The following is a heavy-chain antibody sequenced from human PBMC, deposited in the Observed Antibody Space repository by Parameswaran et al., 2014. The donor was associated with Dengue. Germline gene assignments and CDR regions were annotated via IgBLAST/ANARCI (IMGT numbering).Heavy chain of an antibody. J-gene: IGHJ4*02. Sequence: WVRQAPGQGLEWMGWISAYNGNTKYAQNLQGRVTLTTDTSTSTAYMELSSLRSDDTAVYYCARDGGESLLPIDYWGQGTLVTVSS. CDR2: ISAYNGNT. CDR3: ARDGGESLLPIDY. V-gene: IGHV1-18*01. D-gene: IGHD2/OR15-2a*01.